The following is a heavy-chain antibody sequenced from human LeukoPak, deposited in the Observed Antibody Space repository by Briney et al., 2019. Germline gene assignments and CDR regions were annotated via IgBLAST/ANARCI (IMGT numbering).Heavy chain of an antibody. CDR3: ARGTPPFYSSSWSNWFDP. CDR1: GDSVSSNSAA. J-gene: IGHJ5*02. Sequence: SQTLSLTCAISGDSVSSNSAAWNWIRQSPSRGLEWLGRTYYRSKWYNDYAVSVKSRITINPDTSKNQFSLQLNSVTPEDTAVYYCARGTPPFYSSSWSNWFDPWGQGTLVTVSS. D-gene: IGHD6-13*01. V-gene: IGHV6-1*01. CDR2: TYYRSKWYN.